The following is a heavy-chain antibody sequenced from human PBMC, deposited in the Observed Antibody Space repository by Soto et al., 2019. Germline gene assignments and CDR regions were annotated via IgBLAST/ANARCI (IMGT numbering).Heavy chain of an antibody. J-gene: IGHJ4*02. D-gene: IGHD2-8*02. V-gene: IGHV4-59*01. CDR1: GGSINGFY. CDR2: VYYTGST. Sequence: SETLSLTCTVSGGSINGFYWSWIRQPPGKGLEWIGYVYYTGSTTYNPSLKSRVTMSVDTSKNQFSLKLSSVNAADTAVYYCAKYCRRHAEIFTLDYWGQGTQVTVSS. CDR3: AKYCRRHAEIFTLDY.